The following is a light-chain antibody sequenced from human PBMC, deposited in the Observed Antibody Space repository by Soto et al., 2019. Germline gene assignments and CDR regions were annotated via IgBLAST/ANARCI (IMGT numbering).Light chain of an antibody. J-gene: IGLJ2*01. CDR3: FSYTGTTNPL. Sequence: QSVLTQPASVSGSPGQSITISCTGSSSDVGGYHYVSWYQQYPGKAPKLVISEVSNRPSGVSHRFSGSKSGNTASLTISGLQAEDEADYYCFSYTGTTNPLFGGGTKLTVL. CDR1: SSDVGGYHY. V-gene: IGLV2-14*01. CDR2: EVS.